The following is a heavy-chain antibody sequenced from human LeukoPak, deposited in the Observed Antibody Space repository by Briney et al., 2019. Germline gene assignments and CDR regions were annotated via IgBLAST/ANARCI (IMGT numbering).Heavy chain of an antibody. Sequence: GGSLRLSCAAPGFTFSSNWMNWVRQAPGKGLVWVAFIRYDGGNKYYADSVKGRFTISRDNSKNTLYLQMNSLRAEDTAVYYCAKDRGGAFVYWGQGTLVTVSS. V-gene: IGHV3-30*02. D-gene: IGHD1-26*01. CDR2: IRYDGGNK. CDR3: AKDRGGAFVY. CDR1: GFTFSSNW. J-gene: IGHJ4*02.